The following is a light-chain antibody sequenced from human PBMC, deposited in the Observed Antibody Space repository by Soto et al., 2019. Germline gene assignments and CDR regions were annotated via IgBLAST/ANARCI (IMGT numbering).Light chain of an antibody. V-gene: IGLV6-57*04. CDR2: EDK. CDR3: QSYDSSNQV. Sequence: NFMLTQPHSVSESPGKTITISCTRSSGSVASTYVQWYQQRPGSAPTTVIYEDKHRPSGVPDRFSVSIDSSSNSASLTISGLKTEDEADYYCQSYDSSNQVFGTGTKLTVL. J-gene: IGLJ1*01. CDR1: SGSVASTY.